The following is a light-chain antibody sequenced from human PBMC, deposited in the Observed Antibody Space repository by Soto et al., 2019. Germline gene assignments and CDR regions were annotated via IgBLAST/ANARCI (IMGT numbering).Light chain of an antibody. V-gene: IGKV3-15*01. CDR3: QQYTNWPSWT. J-gene: IGKJ1*01. Sequence: EKVMTQSPATLSMSPGERATLSCRASQSVNSYLAWYQQKPGQAPRLLIYGASTRATGTPARFSGSGSGTEFTLTISSLQSEDFAVYYCQQYTNWPSWTFGQGTKVEIK. CDR1: QSVNSY. CDR2: GAS.